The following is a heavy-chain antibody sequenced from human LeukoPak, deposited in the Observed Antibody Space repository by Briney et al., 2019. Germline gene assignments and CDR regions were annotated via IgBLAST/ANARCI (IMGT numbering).Heavy chain of an antibody. CDR3: ARDSIVVVPAAMQGYNWFDP. Sequence: ASVKVSCKASGYTFTGYYMHWVRQAPGQGLEWMGWINPNSGGTNYAQKFQGRVTMTRGTSISTAYMELSRLRSDDTAVYYCARDSIVVVPAAMQGYNWFDPWGQGTLVTVSS. V-gene: IGHV1-2*02. CDR2: INPNSGGT. CDR1: GYTFTGYY. D-gene: IGHD2-2*01. J-gene: IGHJ5*02.